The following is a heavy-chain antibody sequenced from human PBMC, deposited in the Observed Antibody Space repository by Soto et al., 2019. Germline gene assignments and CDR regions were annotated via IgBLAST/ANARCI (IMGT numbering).Heavy chain of an antibody. CDR3: VAPREMSGRYPES. CDR1: GFPFSSYN. V-gene: IGHV3-21*01. CDR2: ISNTSIYI. J-gene: IGHJ5*02. Sequence: EVQLVESGGGLVKPGGSLRLSCAGSGFPFSSYNMNWVRQAPGKGLEWVPSISNTSIYIYYADSVKGRFTIFRDNAKNSVYLQMYSMRAEDTAVYYCVAPREMSGRYPESWGQGTLVTVS. D-gene: IGHD1-26*01.